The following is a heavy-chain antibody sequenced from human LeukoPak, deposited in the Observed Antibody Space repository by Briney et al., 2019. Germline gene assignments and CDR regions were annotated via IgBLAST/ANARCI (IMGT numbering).Heavy chain of an antibody. CDR2: IYSGGST. D-gene: IGHD1-26*01. J-gene: IGHJ4*02. Sequence: PGGYLRLSCAASGLTVSSNYMSWVRQAPGKGMEWHSVIYSGGSTEYTDSVKGRFTISRDNSKNMVYLQMNSLRAEDTAVYYCARGDSGSWNYKRGFDYWGQGTLVTVSS. CDR3: ARGDSGSWNYKRGFDY. CDR1: GLTVSSNY. V-gene: IGHV3-53*01.